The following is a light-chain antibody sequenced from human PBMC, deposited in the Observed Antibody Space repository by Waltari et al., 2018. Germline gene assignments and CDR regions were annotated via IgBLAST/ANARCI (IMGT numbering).Light chain of an antibody. CDR2: DVI. J-gene: IGLJ2*01. CDR1: ARDVGGFRF. CDR3: CSFSGANNLL. V-gene: IGLV2-8*01. Sequence: QSALTQPPSASGSPGPSVTISCTVTARDVGGFRFVSWYQQPPGKAPRLIIYDVIKRPSGVPDRFSGSKSGNTASLTVSGLQPEDEADYFCCSFSGANNLLFGGGTKLTVL.